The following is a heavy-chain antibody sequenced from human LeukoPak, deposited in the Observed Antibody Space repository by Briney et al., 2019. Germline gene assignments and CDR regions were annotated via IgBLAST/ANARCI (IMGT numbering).Heavy chain of an antibody. CDR3: ARDRMDIVLMVYEPYYYYYMDV. CDR1: GGSISSYY. CDR2: IYTSGST. Sequence: SETLSLTCTVSGGSISSYYWSWIRQPAGKGLEWIGRIYTSGSTNYNPSLKSRVTMSVDTSKNQFSLKLSSVTAADTAVYYCARDRMDIVLMVYEPYYYYYMDVWGKGTTVTVSS. J-gene: IGHJ6*03. V-gene: IGHV4-4*07. D-gene: IGHD2-8*01.